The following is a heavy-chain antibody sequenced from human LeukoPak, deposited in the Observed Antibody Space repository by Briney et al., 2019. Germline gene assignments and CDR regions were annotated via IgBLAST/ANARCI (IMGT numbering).Heavy chain of an antibody. Sequence: SETLSLTCSVSGGSISSYYWSWIRQPPGKGLEWIGYIYYSGSTNYNPSLKSRVPISVDTSKNQFSLKLSSVTAADTAVYYCARQIADYYYGMDVWGQGTTVTVSS. CDR1: GGSISSYY. J-gene: IGHJ6*02. V-gene: IGHV4-59*08. CDR2: IYYSGST. CDR3: ARQIADYYYGMDV. D-gene: IGHD2-21*01.